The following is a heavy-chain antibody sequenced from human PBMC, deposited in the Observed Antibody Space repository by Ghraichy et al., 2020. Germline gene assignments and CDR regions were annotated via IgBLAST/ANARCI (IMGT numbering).Heavy chain of an antibody. CDR2: IIPIFGTA. D-gene: IGHD4-17*01. J-gene: IGHJ1*01. V-gene: IGHV1-69*05. Sequence: SVKVSCKASGGTFSSYAISWVRQAPGQGLEWMGGIIPIFGTANYAQKFQGRVTITTDESTSTAYMELSSLRSEDTAVYYCARAQGRSGYGDLAEYFQHWGQGTLVTVSS. CDR1: GGTFSSYA. CDR3: ARAQGRSGYGDLAEYFQH.